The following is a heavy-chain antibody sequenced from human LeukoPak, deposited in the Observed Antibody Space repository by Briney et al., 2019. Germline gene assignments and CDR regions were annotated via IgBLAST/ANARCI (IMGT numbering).Heavy chain of an antibody. Sequence: GTLRLSCAASGFTFSSYGMSWIRQPPGKGLEWVGEVNHRSTYYNPSLKSRVTFSVDTSKKQFSLKLTSVTAADTAVYYCARAAYCSSTNCYGFDYWGQGTLVTVSS. CDR1: GFTFSSYG. J-gene: IGHJ4*02. V-gene: IGHV4-34*01. CDR2: VNHRST. CDR3: ARAAYCSSTNCYGFDY. D-gene: IGHD2-2*01.